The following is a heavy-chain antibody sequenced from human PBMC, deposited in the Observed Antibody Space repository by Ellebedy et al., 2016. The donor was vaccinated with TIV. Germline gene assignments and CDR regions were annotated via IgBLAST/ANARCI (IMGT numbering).Heavy chain of an antibody. Sequence: ASVKVSCKASGYTFTGYYMHWVRQAPGQGLEWMGWINPNSGGTNYAQKFQGWVTMTRDTSISTAYMEMSRLRSDDTAAYYCARIGYSSGAADSDYWGQGTLVTVSS. V-gene: IGHV1-2*04. J-gene: IGHJ4*02. CDR2: INPNSGGT. CDR1: GYTFTGYY. D-gene: IGHD6-25*01. CDR3: ARIGYSSGAADSDY.